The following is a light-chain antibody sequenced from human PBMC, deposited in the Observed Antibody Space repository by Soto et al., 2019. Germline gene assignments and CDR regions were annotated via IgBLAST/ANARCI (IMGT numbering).Light chain of an antibody. Sequence: DIQMTQSPSSLSASVGDRVTITCRASQSISSYLNWYQQKPGKAPKLLICAASSLQSGVPSRFSGSGSGTDFTLTISSLQPEDFATYYCQQSYSTPRYTFGQGTKWIS. J-gene: IGKJ2*01. V-gene: IGKV1-39*01. CDR2: AAS. CDR1: QSISSY. CDR3: QQSYSTPRYT.